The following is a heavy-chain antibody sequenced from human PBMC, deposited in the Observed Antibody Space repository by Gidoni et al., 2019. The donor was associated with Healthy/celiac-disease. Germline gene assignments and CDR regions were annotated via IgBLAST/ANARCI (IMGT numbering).Heavy chain of an antibody. CDR1: GFTFSNAW. Sequence: EVQLVESGGGLVKPGGSLRLSCAASGFTFSNAWKIWVRQAPGKGLEWVGRIKSKTDGGTTDYAAPVKGRFTISRDDSKNTLYLQMNSLKTEDTAVYYCTTGGSGYYSYYFDYWGQGTLVTVSS. CDR2: IKSKTDGGTT. CDR3: TTGGSGYYSYYFDY. D-gene: IGHD3-22*01. V-gene: IGHV3-15*01. J-gene: IGHJ4*02.